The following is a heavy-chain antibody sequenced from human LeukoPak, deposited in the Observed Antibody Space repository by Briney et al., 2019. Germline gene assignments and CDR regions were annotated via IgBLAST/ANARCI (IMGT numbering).Heavy chain of an antibody. Sequence: SETLSLTCAVSGGSISSGGYSWSWIRQPPGKGLEWIGYIYHSGITYYNPSLKSRVTISVDRSKNQFSLKLSSVTAADTAVYYCASVRTYFYGSGSLAGYFDYWGQGTLVTVSS. CDR3: ASVRTYFYGSGSLAGYFDY. CDR1: GGSISSGGYS. V-gene: IGHV4-30-2*01. J-gene: IGHJ4*02. D-gene: IGHD3-10*01. CDR2: IYHSGIT.